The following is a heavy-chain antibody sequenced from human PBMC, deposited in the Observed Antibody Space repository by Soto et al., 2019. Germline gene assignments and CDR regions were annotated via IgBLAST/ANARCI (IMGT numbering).Heavy chain of an antibody. CDR2: ISIGSGSI. Sequence: EVQLVESGGGLVQPGGSRRVSCAASGFSFSNYAMNWVRQAPGKGLEWVSYISIGSGSIFYADSVKGRFTISRDDAKNSLYMHMNTLRDEETAVYYCVRDDRWAFDFWGQGTMVTVSS. CDR1: GFSFSNYA. V-gene: IGHV3-48*02. CDR3: VRDDRWAFDF. D-gene: IGHD3-22*01. J-gene: IGHJ3*01.